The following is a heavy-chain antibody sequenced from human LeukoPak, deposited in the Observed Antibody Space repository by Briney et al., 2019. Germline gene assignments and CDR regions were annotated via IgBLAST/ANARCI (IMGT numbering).Heavy chain of an antibody. CDR1: GGSISSYY. D-gene: IGHD6-19*01. CDR2: IYYSGST. V-gene: IGHV4-59*08. CDR3: ARHLYRAVAYDY. J-gene: IGHJ4*02. Sequence: SETLSLTCTVSGGSISSYYWSWIRQPPGKGLEWIGYIYYSGSTNYNPSLKSRVTISVDTSKNQFSLKLSSVTAADTAVYYCARHLYRAVAYDYWGQGTLVTVSS.